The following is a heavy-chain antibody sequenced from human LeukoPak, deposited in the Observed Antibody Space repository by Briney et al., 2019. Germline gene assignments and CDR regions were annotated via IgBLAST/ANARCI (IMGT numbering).Heavy chain of an antibody. Sequence: SETLSLTCTVSGGSISSSSYYWGWIRQPPGKGLEWIGRIYTSGSTNYNPSLKSRVTISVDTSKNQFSLKLSSVTAADTAVYYCANSGESIAAAPSYFDLWGRGTLVTVSS. CDR1: GGSISSSSYY. CDR3: ANSGESIAAAPSYFDL. J-gene: IGHJ2*01. V-gene: IGHV4-39*07. D-gene: IGHD6-13*01. CDR2: IYTSGST.